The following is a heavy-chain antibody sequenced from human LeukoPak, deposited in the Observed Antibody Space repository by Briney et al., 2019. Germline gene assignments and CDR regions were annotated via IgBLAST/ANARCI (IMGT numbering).Heavy chain of an antibody. D-gene: IGHD3-10*01. CDR2: INHSGRT. J-gene: IGHJ4*02. CDR3: ARSYYPSESDVGY. V-gene: IGHV4-34*01. Sequence: SETLSLTCAVYGVSFSGYYWSWLRQPPGKGLEWFGEINHSGRTNYKASLKSRITILVDTSKNQFSLKVTGVTAADTAVYYCARSYYPSESDVGYWGQGTLVTVSS. CDR1: GVSFSGYY.